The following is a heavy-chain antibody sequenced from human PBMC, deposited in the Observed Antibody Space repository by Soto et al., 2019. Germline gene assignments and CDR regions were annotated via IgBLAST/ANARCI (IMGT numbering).Heavy chain of an antibody. CDR2: ITSSSTYI. D-gene: IGHD5-18*01. CDR3: ARHQGYSYGFD. Sequence: PGGSLRLSCAASGFTFSSYTMNWVRQAPGKGLEWVSSITSSSTYIYYADSVKGRFTISRDNAKDSLYLQMNSLRAEDTAVYYCARHQGYSYGFDLGQGTLVTASS. J-gene: IGHJ4*02. CDR1: GFTFSSYT. V-gene: IGHV3-21*01.